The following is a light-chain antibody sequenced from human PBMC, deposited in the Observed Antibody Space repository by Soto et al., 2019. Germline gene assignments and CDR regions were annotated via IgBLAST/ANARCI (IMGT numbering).Light chain of an antibody. Sequence: DVQMTQSPSSLSAFVGDRVTITCRASQGIAPYLAWFQQKPGKVPKLLIYATSTLQSGVPSRFSGSGSGTAFTLTINSLQPEDVGTYYCQKYNSAPLTFGGGTKVELK. V-gene: IGKV1-27*01. CDR1: QGIAPY. CDR2: ATS. J-gene: IGKJ4*01. CDR3: QKYNSAPLT.